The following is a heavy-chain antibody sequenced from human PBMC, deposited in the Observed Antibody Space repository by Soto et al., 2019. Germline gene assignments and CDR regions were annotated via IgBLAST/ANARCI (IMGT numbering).Heavy chain of an antibody. V-gene: IGHV3-53*02. CDR3: AREIQDHTGNNWFDQ. J-gene: IGHJ5*02. Sequence: EVQLAETGGGLTQPGGSLRLSCAASGFSVSNNAMSWVRQAPGKGLEWVSVIYAGGSIYQADSVKGRFTISRDISKNTLYLQMNNLRGEDTAVYYCAREIQDHTGNNWFDQWGQGALVTVSS. CDR1: GFSVSNNA. CDR2: IYAGGSI. D-gene: IGHD2-8*02.